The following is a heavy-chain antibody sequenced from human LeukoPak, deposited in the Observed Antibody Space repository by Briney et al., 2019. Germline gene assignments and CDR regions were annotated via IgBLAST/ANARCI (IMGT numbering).Heavy chain of an antibody. J-gene: IGHJ4*02. V-gene: IGHV3-21*01. Sequence: GGSLRLSCAASGFSNYSMNWVRQAPGKGLEWVSSISRSNSYIYYADSVKGRFTISRDNAKNSLYLQMNSLRAEDTAVYYCAKDPSYGSGSYLYYFDYWGQGTLVTVSS. CDR2: ISRSNSYI. CDR1: GFSNYS. D-gene: IGHD3-10*01. CDR3: AKDPSYGSGSYLYYFDY.